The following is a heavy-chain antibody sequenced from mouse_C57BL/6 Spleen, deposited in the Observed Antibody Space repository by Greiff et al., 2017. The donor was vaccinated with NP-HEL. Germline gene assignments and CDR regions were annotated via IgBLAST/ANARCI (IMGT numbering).Heavy chain of an antibody. CDR3: ASSVVARNWYVDV. D-gene: IGHD1-1*01. V-gene: IGHV1-7*01. J-gene: IGHJ1*03. CDR2: INPSSGYT. Sequence: VQLQQSGAELAKPGASVKLSCKASGYTFTSYWMHWVKQRPGQGLEWIGYINPSSGYTKYNQKFKDKATLTADKSSSTAYMQLSSLTYEDSAVYYGASSVVARNWYVDVWGTGTTVTVSS. CDR1: GYTFTSYW.